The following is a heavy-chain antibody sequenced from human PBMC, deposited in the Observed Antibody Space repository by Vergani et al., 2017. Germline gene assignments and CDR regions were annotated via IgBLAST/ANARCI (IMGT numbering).Heavy chain of an antibody. CDR3: ARGNTETNGHLYYYYYMDV. J-gene: IGHJ6*03. V-gene: IGHV4-34*01. Sequence: QVQLQQWGGGLLKPSETLSLTCVVNGGSFTSYHWTWIRQSPGEGLEWVGDIDHTGRPDYNPSLKSRLTMSVDKSRNQFSLTLNSVTVTDTAIYFCARGNTETNGHLYYYYYMDVWGQGTAVTVS. CDR2: IDHTGRP. CDR1: GGSFTSYH. D-gene: IGHD4-11*01.